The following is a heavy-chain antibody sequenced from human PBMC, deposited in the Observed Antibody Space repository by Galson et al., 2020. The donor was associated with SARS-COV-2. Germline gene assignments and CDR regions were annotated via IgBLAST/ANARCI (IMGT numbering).Heavy chain of an antibody. V-gene: IGHV3-23*01. CDR1: GFTFKNYA. J-gene: IGHJ4*02. Sequence: GGSLRLSCAVSGFTFKNYAMSWVRQAPGKGLEWVSCINDSGGTMYYADSVKGRFTVSRDNSRNTLYLQMNSLRAEDTAVYYCAKANLFGGYPFAMSFDYWGQGTLVTVSS. CDR3: AKANLFGGYPFAMSFDY. D-gene: IGHD5-12*01. CDR2: INDSGGTM.